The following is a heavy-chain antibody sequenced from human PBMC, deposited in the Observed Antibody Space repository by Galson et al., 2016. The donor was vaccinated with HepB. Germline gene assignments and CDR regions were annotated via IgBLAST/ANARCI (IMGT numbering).Heavy chain of an antibody. J-gene: IGHJ6*02. CDR3: ARLTRAGDILTYYGMDV. D-gene: IGHD3-9*01. V-gene: IGHV5-51*01. Sequence: QSGAEVKKPGESLTISCKGSGYSFTSYWIGWVRQMPGKGLEWMGSIDPGDSDTRYSPSLQGQVTISAEKSISTAYLQWSILKASDNAMYYCARLTRAGDILTYYGMDVWGQGTTVTVSS. CDR1: GYSFTSYW. CDR2: IDPGDSDT.